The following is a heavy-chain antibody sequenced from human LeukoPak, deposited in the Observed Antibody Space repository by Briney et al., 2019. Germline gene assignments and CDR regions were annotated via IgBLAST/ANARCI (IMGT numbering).Heavy chain of an antibody. CDR3: ARDPTSSTRGPAGAFDI. CDR2: IYYSGST. V-gene: IGHV4-39*07. CDR1: GGSISSSSYY. Sequence: SETLSLTYTVSGGSISSSSYYWGWIRQPPGKGLEWIGSIYYSGSTYYNPSLKSRVTISVDTSKNQFSLKLSSVTAADTAVYYCARDPTSSTRGPAGAFDIWGQGTMVTVSS. D-gene: IGHD2-2*01. J-gene: IGHJ3*02.